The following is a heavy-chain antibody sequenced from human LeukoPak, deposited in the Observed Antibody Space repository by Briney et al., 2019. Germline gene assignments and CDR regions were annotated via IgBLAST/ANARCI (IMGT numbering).Heavy chain of an antibody. CDR3: ARGAVAGKNGPDY. V-gene: IGHV3-7*01. J-gene: IGHJ4*02. CDR1: GFTFSLYW. D-gene: IGHD6-19*01. Sequence: PGGSLRLSCAASGFTFSLYWMSWVRQAPGKGLEWVANIKQDESEKYYVDSVKGRFTISRDNAKNSLYLQMNSLRVEDTAVYYCARGAVAGKNGPDYWGQGTLVTVSS. CDR2: IKQDESEK.